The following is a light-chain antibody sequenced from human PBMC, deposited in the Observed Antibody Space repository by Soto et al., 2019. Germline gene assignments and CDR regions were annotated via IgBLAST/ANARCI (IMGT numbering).Light chain of an antibody. CDR2: GNS. CDR3: QSYDSSLSGYVV. V-gene: IGLV1-40*01. Sequence: QSVLTQPPSVSGAPGQRVTICCTGSSSNIGAGYDVHWYQQLPGTAPKLLIYGNSNRPSGVPDRFSGSKSGTSASLAITGLQAEDEADYYCQSYDSSLSGYVVFGGGTKLTVL. CDR1: SSNIGAGYD. J-gene: IGLJ2*01.